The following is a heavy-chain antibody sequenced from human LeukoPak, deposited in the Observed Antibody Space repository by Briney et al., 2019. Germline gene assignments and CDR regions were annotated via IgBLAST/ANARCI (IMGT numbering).Heavy chain of an antibody. D-gene: IGHD3/OR15-3a*01. CDR3: ARDRGPRTFDY. V-gene: IGHV1-46*01. Sequence: ASAKVSCKASGYTFTSYYMHWVRQAPGQGLEWMGIINPSGGSTSYAQKFQGRVTMTRDTSTSTVYMELSSLRSEDTAVYYCARDRGPRTFDYWGQGTLVTVSS. CDR1: GYTFTSYY. CDR2: INPSGGST. J-gene: IGHJ4*02.